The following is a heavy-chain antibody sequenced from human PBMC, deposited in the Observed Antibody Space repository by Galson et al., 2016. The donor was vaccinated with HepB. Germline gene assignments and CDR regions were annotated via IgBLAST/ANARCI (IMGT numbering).Heavy chain of an antibody. CDR2: IYNNGVT. CDR1: GDSILSGTYY. D-gene: IGHD2-21*02. J-gene: IGHJ5*02. V-gene: IGHV4-31*03. CDR3: ARAFCSTADCYEVTWFDP. Sequence: TLSLTCTVSGDSILSGTYYWSWIRLHPGKGLEWIGYIYNNGVTYYNPSLKSRLGMSVDTSKNQFSLTVLSVTAAGTAVYYCARAFCSTADCYEVTWFDPWGQGTQLTVSS.